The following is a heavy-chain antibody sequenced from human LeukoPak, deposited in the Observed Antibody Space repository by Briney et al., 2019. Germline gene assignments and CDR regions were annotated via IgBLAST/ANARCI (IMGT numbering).Heavy chain of an antibody. CDR1: GYDFSKHY. V-gene: IGHV5-51*01. D-gene: IGHD3-16*01. CDR3: ARLAVRGRSTGWFDP. Sequence: GESLKISCQGSGYDFSKHYIAWVRQMPGKGLECMGIIYPGDSDTTYSPSFRGRVTISADKSISAAFLQWSSLKASDTGMYYCARLAVRGRSTGWFDPWGQGTLVTVSS. J-gene: IGHJ5*02. CDR2: IYPGDSDT.